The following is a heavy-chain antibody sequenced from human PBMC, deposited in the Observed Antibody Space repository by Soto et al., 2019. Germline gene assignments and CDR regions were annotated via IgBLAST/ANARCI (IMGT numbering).Heavy chain of an antibody. V-gene: IGHV3-30-3*01. CDR3: AREKTVGGIRLDN. J-gene: IGHJ4*02. CDR2: VSHDGINA. Sequence: QVQLVESGGGVVQPGRSLRLSCAASGFTFTNYPMHWVRQAPGKGLEWVAVVSHDGINAYYADSDKGRFTISRDNSKNTLYLQRNSPRTEDTAVFYCAREKTVGGIRLDNCGQGTLVTVSS. CDR1: GFTFTNYP. D-gene: IGHD1-26*01.